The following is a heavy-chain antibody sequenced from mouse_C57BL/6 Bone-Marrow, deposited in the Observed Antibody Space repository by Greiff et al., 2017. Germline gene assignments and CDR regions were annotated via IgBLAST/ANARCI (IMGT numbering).Heavy chain of an antibody. CDR3: ARSGVQLGPWFAY. D-gene: IGHD4-1*02. CDR1: GFTFTDYY. V-gene: IGHV7-3*01. CDR2: IRNKANGYTT. J-gene: IGHJ3*01. Sequence: EVQLVESGGGLVQPGGSLSLSCAASGFTFTDYYMSWVRQPPGTALEWLGFIRNKANGYTTEYSASVKGRFTISRDNSQSILYLQMNALGAEDSATYYCARSGVQLGPWFAYWGQGTLVTVSA.